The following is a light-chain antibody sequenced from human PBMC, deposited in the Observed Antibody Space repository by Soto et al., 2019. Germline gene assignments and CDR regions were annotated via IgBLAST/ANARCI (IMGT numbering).Light chain of an antibody. CDR1: QTISSW. Sequence: DIQMTQSPSTLSGSVGDRVTITCRASQTISSWLAWYQQKPGKAPKLLIYKASTLKSGVPSRFRGSGSGTEFTLNISSLQPDDFATYYCQHYNSYSEAFGQWTKVELK. J-gene: IGKJ1*01. CDR3: QHYNSYSEA. CDR2: KAS. V-gene: IGKV1-5*03.